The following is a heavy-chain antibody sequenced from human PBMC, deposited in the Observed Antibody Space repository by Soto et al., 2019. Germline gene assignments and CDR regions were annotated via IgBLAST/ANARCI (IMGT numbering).Heavy chain of an antibody. D-gene: IGHD2-2*01. Sequence: RASVKVSCKTSGYTFSNYGITWVRQAPGQPLEWLGWISLYSDGTNYAQKFQGRVSMTTDTSTTTAYMELRSLRSDDTAVYYCARVVPGAEAWFGPWGQGTLATVSS. V-gene: IGHV1-18*01. J-gene: IGHJ5*02. CDR2: ISLYSDGT. CDR3: ARVVPGAEAWFGP. CDR1: GYTFSNYG.